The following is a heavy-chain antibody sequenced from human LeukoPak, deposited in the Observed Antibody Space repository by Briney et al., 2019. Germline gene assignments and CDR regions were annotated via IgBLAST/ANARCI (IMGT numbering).Heavy chain of an antibody. J-gene: IGHJ3*02. D-gene: IGHD5/OR15-5a*01. CDR3: SKARVKVSYASDI. V-gene: IGHV4-61*01. Sequence: SETLSLTCTVSGGSVSNNNYYWSWIRQPPGKGLEWIGYIYYSGSTNYNPSLKSRVTISVDTSENQFSLKLCSVTVADTAVYYCSKARVKVSYASDIWGQGTMVTVSS. CDR1: GGSVSNNNYY. CDR2: IYYSGST.